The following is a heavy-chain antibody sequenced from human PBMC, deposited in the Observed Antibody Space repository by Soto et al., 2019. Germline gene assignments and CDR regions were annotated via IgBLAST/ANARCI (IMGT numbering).Heavy chain of an antibody. CDR2: IRPDGLEK. V-gene: IGHV3-7*03. CDR3: ARGRNLDI. J-gene: IGHJ3*02. Sequence: GSLRLSCAASGXTFTTYCMRWVRQAPGKGLEFVANIRPDGLEKYYVDSVNCRFTIYRDNAQNSMYLEMHSLTDEDTAVYYCARGRNLDIWGQGTMAPVSS. CDR1: GXTFTTYC.